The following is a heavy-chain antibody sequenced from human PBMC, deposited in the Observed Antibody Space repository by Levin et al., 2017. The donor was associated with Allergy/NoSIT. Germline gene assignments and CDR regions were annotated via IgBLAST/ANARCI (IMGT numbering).Heavy chain of an antibody. Sequence: TGGSLRLSCALSGFTFNNAWMNWVRQAPGKGLEWVGRFRSMADGGITDYAAPVKGRFTISRDDSKQTLYLQMISLKNEDSGVYFCTTDGNPSGTTSSLFDYWGRGTLVTVSS. CDR2: FRSMADGGIT. CDR1: GFTFNNAW. J-gene: IGHJ4*02. D-gene: IGHD1-26*01. V-gene: IGHV3-15*01. CDR3: TTDGNPSGTTSSLFDY.